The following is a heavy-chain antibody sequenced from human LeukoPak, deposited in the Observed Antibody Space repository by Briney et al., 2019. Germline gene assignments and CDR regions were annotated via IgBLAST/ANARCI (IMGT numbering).Heavy chain of an antibody. CDR1: GFAFSTSG. CDR3: AKPIARHRDLDAFDI. Sequence: GGSLRLSCAASGFAFSTSGMSWFRQTPGRGPEWVSGTSETGGARYYADSVRGRFTISKDNSKNTLFLQMDNLRAEDTALYYCAKPIARHRDLDAFDIWGQGTLVSVSS. J-gene: IGHJ3*02. CDR2: TSETGGAR. D-gene: IGHD2-21*01. V-gene: IGHV3-23*01.